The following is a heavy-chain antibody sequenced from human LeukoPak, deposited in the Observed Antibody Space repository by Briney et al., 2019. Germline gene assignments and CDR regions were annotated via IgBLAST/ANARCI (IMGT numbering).Heavy chain of an antibody. Sequence: GGSLRLSCAASGFTFSSYWMSWVRQAPGKGLEWVANINKDGSDKYYVDSVKGRFTISRDNAKNSLYLQMNSLRTEDTAVYYCARLSTAVADSDYWGQGTLVTVSS. CDR3: ARLSTAVADSDY. J-gene: IGHJ4*02. V-gene: IGHV3-7*01. CDR2: INKDGSDK. CDR1: GFTFSSYW. D-gene: IGHD6-13*01.